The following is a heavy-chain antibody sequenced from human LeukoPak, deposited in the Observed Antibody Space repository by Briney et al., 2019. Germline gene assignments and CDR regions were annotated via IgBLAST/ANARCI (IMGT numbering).Heavy chain of an antibody. CDR1: GFTFSSYA. J-gene: IGHJ1*01. CDR2: ISGSGGST. CDR3: AKPFAPYYYDSSGYLAEYFQH. D-gene: IGHD3-22*01. Sequence: GGSLRLSCAASGFTFSSYAMSWVRQAPGKGLEWVSAISGSGGSTYYADSVKGRFTISRDNSKNTLYLQMNSLRAEDTAVYYCAKPFAPYYYDSSGYLAEYFQHWGQGTLVTVSS. V-gene: IGHV3-23*01.